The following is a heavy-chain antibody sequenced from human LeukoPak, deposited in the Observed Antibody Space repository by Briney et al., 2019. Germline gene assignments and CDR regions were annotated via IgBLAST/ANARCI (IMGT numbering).Heavy chain of an antibody. CDR2: ISGSGGST. CDR1: GFTFSSYA. J-gene: IGHJ6*02. V-gene: IGHV3-23*01. D-gene: IGHD3-9*01. CDR3: AKEISYYDILTGAKKVYYYYGMDV. Sequence: GVSLRLSCAASGFTFSSYAKSWVRQAPGKGLEWVSAISGSGGSTYYADSVKGRFTISRDNSKNTLYLQMNSLRAEDTAVYYCAKEISYYDILTGAKKVYYYYGMDVWGQGTTVTVSS.